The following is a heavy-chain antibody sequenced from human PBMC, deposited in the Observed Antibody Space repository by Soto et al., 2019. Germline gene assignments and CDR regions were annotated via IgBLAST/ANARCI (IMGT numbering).Heavy chain of an antibody. CDR3: ARDRYYDSSGLNWFDP. J-gene: IGHJ5*02. CDR1: GGSISSGGYS. V-gene: IGHV4-30-2*01. Sequence: PSETLSLTCAVSGGSISSGGYSWSWIRQPPGKGLEWIGYIYHSGSTYYNPSLKSRVTISVDRSKNQFSLKLSSVTAADTAVYYCARDRYYDSSGLNWFDPWGQGTLVTVSS. D-gene: IGHD3-22*01. CDR2: IYHSGST.